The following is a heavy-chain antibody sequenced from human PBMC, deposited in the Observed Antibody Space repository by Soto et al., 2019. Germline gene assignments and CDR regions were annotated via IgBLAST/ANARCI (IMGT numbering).Heavy chain of an antibody. D-gene: IGHD5-12*01. Sequence: QVQLVESGGGLVKPGGSLRLSCAASGFILSDYYMSWIRQAPGKGLEWVSYISSDGSTIYSADSVKGRFSISRDNAKNSLSLQMNSLRAEDTAVYYCARGEGDGYTYYFDYWGQGTLVTVSS. CDR1: GFILSDYY. CDR2: ISSDGSTI. V-gene: IGHV3-11*01. J-gene: IGHJ4*02. CDR3: ARGEGDGYTYYFDY.